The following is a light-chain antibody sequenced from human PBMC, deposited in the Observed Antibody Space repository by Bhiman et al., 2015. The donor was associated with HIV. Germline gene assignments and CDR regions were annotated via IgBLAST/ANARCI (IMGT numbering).Light chain of an antibody. CDR2: YDR. V-gene: IGLV3-21*04. Sequence: GPGKTATITCGGDNLGSKSVHWYQQRPGQAPVLVIFYDRDRPSGIPERFSGSKTGDTATLTISRVEAGDEADYHCQVWDTGSDQAIFGGGTKLTVL. CDR3: QVWDTGSDQAI. J-gene: IGLJ2*01. CDR1: NLGSKS.